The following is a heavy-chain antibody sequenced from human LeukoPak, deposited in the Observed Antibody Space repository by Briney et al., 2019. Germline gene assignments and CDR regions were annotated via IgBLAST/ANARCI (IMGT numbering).Heavy chain of an antibody. CDR1: GFTVSTSY. V-gene: IGHV3-53*01. CDR2: TYSAGFT. Sequence: GGSLRLSCAASGFTVSTSYMTWVRQAPDKGLEWVSLTYSAGFTSYPDSVKGRFAVSRDIAENTVFLQMNSLRVDDTAVYYCARGGGHQPTYYQYLDVWGKGTTVTVS. D-gene: IGHD1-14*01. CDR3: ARGGGHQPTYYQYLDV. J-gene: IGHJ6*03.